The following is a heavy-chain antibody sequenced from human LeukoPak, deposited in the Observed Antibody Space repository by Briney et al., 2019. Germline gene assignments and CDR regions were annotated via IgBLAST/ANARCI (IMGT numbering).Heavy chain of an antibody. CDR1: GYTFTSYD. CDR3: ARVDYCSGGSCYNYSPYNWFDP. Sequence: GASVKVSCKASGYTFTSYDINWVRQATGQGLEWMGIINPSGGSTSYAQKFQGRVTMTRDMSTSTVYMELSRLRSDDTAVYYCARVDYCSGGSCYNYSPYNWFDPWGQGTLVTVSS. D-gene: IGHD2-15*01. V-gene: IGHV1-46*01. J-gene: IGHJ5*02. CDR2: INPSGGST.